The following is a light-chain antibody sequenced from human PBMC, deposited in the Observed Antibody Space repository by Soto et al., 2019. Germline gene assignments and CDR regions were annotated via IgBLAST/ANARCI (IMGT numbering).Light chain of an antibody. CDR1: QSVSTY. V-gene: IGKV1-39*01. J-gene: IGKJ1*01. CDR3: QKSYTPPIN. CDR2: AAS. Sequence: DIQVTQSPSSLSASVGDRVTITCRASQSVSTYLNWYQQRLGEAPKLRSYAASTLQSGVPSRFSGSGSGTDFTLTISSLQPEDSATYFCQKSYTPPINFGQGTKVDIK.